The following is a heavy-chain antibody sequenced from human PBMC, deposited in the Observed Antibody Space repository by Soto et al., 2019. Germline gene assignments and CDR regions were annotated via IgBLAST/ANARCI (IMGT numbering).Heavy chain of an antibody. CDR2: IYYSGST. J-gene: IGHJ4*02. D-gene: IGHD2-21*02. CDR1: GGSISSGDYY. V-gene: IGHV4-30-4*01. CDR3: AVGNCGGDCGGFDY. Sequence: SETLSLTCTVSGGSISSGDYYWSWIRQPPGEGLEWIGYIYYSGSTYYNPSLKSRVTISVDTSKNQFSLKLSSVTAADTAVYYCAVGNCGGDCGGFDYWGQGTLVTVSS.